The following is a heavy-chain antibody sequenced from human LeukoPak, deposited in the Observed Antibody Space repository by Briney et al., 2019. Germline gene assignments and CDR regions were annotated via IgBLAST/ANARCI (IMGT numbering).Heavy chain of an antibody. CDR1: GYTFTGYY. Sequence: ASVNVSCKASGYTFTGYYMHWVRQAPGQGLEWMGWINPNSGGTNYAQKFQGWVTMTRDTSISTAYMELSRLRSDDTAVYYCAREVADPYYFDYWGQGTLVTVSS. V-gene: IGHV1-2*04. CDR2: INPNSGGT. CDR3: AREVADPYYFDY. J-gene: IGHJ4*02. D-gene: IGHD6-19*01.